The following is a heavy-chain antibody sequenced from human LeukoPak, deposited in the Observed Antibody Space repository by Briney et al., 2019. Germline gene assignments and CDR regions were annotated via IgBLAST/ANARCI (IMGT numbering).Heavy chain of an antibody. CDR3: AKDQFGGFDP. CDR1: GFTFSSYG. D-gene: IGHD3-10*01. CDR2: ISYDGSNK. Sequence: GRSLRLSCAASGFTFSSYGMHWVRQAPGKGLEWVAVISYDGSNKYYADSMKGRFTVSRDNSKNTLYLQMNSLRAEDTAVYYGAKDQFGGFDPWGQGTLVTVSS. J-gene: IGHJ5*02. V-gene: IGHV3-30*18.